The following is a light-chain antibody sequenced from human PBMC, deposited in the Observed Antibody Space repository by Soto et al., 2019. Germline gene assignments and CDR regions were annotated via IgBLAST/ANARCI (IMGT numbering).Light chain of an antibody. V-gene: IGKV3-20*01. J-gene: IGKJ1*01. CDR2: VAS. Sequence: EIVLTQSPGTLSLSPGERATLSCRASQSISSNYLAWHQQKPGQAPRLLNYVASNRATGVPDKFSGSGSGTDLTVTIDRLEPEDFAVYYCQQYDNFPRTFGPGTKVEFK. CDR1: QSISSNY. CDR3: QQYDNFPRT.